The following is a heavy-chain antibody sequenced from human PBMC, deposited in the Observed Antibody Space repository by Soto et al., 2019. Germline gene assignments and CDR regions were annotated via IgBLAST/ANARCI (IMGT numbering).Heavy chain of an antibody. Sequence: SQTLSLTCVISGDSVSSNSVTWNWIRQSPSRGLEWLGRTYYRSKWYYDYAVSVKSRITINPDTSKNQFSLQLNSVTPEDTAVYYCARIIEYSSGWGDYYYYGMDVWGQGTTVTVSS. CDR1: GDSVSSNSVT. D-gene: IGHD6-19*01. CDR3: ARIIEYSSGWGDYYYYGMDV. CDR2: TYYRSKWYY. J-gene: IGHJ6*02. V-gene: IGHV6-1*01.